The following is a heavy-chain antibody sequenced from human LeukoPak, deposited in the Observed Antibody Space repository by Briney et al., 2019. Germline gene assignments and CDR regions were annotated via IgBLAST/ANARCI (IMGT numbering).Heavy chain of an antibody. CDR3: ARRPYGDYVKYFDL. V-gene: IGHV4-38-2*02. Sequence: SETLSLTCTVSGYSISSGYYWGWIRQPPGKGLEWIGSIYHSGSTYYNPSLKSRVTISVDTSKNQFSLKLSSVTAADTAVYYCARRPYGDYVKYFDLWGRGTLVTVSS. D-gene: IGHD4-17*01. CDR2: IYHSGST. CDR1: GYSISSGYY. J-gene: IGHJ2*01.